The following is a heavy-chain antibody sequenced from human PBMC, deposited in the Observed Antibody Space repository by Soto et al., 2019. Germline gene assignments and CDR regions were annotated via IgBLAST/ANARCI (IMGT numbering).Heavy chain of an antibody. J-gene: IGHJ4*02. CDR3: ARGALDFDY. CDR2: ISAYNGHT. Sequence: APVKVSCKASGYTFTYYAVTWVRQAPGQGLEWMGWISAYNGHTKYAQNLQGRLTLTTDTSTNTAYMELRSLRSDDTAVYYCARGALDFDYWGQGTLVTVSS. D-gene: IGHD3-16*01. CDR1: GYTFTYYA. V-gene: IGHV1-18*01.